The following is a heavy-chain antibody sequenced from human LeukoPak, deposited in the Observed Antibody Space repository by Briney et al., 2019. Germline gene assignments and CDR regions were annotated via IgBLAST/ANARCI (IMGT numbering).Heavy chain of an antibody. D-gene: IGHD2-15*01. CDR2: ISGGNGNT. Sequence: GASVKVSCKASGYMFNIYGISWVRQAPGQGLEWMGWISGGNGNTDYPQTLQDRFTMTTDTSTNTAYMELRNLRSDDTAVYYCARDLPLGSMGGSAFDLWGQGTLVIVSS. CDR3: ARDLPLGSMGGSAFDL. J-gene: IGHJ4*02. V-gene: IGHV1-18*01. CDR1: GYMFNIYG.